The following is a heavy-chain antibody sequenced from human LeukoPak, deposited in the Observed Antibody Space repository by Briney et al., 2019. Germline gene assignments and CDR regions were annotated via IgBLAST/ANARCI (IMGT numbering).Heavy chain of an antibody. CDR3: AKGPAIVYY. CDR2: ISGSGGST. D-gene: IGHD2-2*01. V-gene: IGHV3-23*01. Sequence: GGSLRLSCAASGLTFSRYAMSWVREAPWKGLEWVSAISGSGGSTYYADSVKGRFTISRDNSKNTLYLQMNSLRAEDTAVYYCAKGPAIVYYWGQGTLVTVSS. CDR1: GLTFSRYA. J-gene: IGHJ4*02.